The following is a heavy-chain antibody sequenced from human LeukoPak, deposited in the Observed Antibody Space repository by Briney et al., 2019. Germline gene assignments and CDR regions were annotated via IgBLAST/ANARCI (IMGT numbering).Heavy chain of an antibody. CDR1: GYTFTGYY. CDR3: ARSYDSSGYYRTFDY. CDR2: IIPILGIA. J-gene: IGHJ4*02. Sequence: ASVKVSCKASGYTFTGYYMHWVRQAPGQGLEWMGRIIPILGIANYAQKFQGRVTITADKSTSTAYMELSSLRSEDTAVYYCARSYDSSGYYRTFDYWGQGTLVTVSS. V-gene: IGHV1-69*02. D-gene: IGHD3-22*01.